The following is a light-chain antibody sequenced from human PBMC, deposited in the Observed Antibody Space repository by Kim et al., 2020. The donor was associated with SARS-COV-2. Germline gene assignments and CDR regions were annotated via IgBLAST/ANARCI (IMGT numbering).Light chain of an antibody. CDR2: DVT. CDR1: NMDIGASNS. CDR3: SSYTRTTTLV. J-gene: IGLJ2*01. Sequence: GQSLTFSRPATNMDIGASNSVSWYQQQPGKAPKLMIYDVTNRPSGVSNRFSGSKSGNTASLTISGLQAEDEADYYCSSYTRTTTLVFGGGTQLTVL. V-gene: IGLV2-14*03.